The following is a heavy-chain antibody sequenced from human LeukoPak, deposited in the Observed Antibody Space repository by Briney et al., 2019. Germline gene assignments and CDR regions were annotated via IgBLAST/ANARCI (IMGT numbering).Heavy chain of an antibody. J-gene: IGHJ4*02. V-gene: IGHV1-18*04. D-gene: IGHD3-9*01. CDR1: GYTFTSYG. Sequence: KVXCKASGYTFTSYGISWVRQAPGQGLEWMGWIXPYNGNTNYAQKLQGRVTMTTDTSTSTAYMELRSLRSDDTAVYYCARHPYYDILTWRYYFDYWGQGTLVTVSS. CDR3: ARHPYYDILTWRYYFDY. CDR2: IXPYNGNT.